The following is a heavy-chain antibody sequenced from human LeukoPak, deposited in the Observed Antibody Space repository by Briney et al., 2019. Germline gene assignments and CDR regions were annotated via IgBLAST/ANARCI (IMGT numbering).Heavy chain of an antibody. CDR1: GYTFTGYY. D-gene: IGHD3-22*01. J-gene: IGHJ4*02. CDR2: INPNSGGT. V-gene: IGHV1-2*06. CDR3: ARSYDSYDY. Sequence: VASVKVSCKASGYTFTGYYMHWVRQAPGQGLEWMGRINPNSGGTNYAQKFQGRVTMTRDTSTSTVYMELSSLRSEDTAVYYCARSYDSYDYWGQGTLVTVSS.